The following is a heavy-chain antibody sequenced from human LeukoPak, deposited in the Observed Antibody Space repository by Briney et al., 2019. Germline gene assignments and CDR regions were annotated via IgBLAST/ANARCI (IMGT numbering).Heavy chain of an antibody. CDR2: FSNSGST. CDR3: ARGYYNILTGYYVDY. CDR1: GGSISNYY. V-gene: IGHV4-59*01. J-gene: IGHJ4*02. D-gene: IGHD3-9*01. Sequence: SETLSLTCIVSGGSISNYYWSWIRQPPGKGLEWIGYFSNSGSTDYNPSLKSRVTISVDTSKNQFSLKLSSVTAADTAVYYCARGYYNILTGYYVDYWGQGTLVTVSS.